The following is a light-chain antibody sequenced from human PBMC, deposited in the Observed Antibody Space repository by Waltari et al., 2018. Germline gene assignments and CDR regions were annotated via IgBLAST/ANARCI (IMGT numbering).Light chain of an antibody. CDR2: GNS. V-gene: IGLV1-40*01. J-gene: IGLJ2*01. CDR1: RSNIRAGYD. Sequence: QSVLTQPPSVSGAPGQRVTIPRPGSRSNIRAGYDVHWYQQLPGTAPKLLIYGNSNRPSGVPDRFSGSKSGTSASLTITGLQAEDEADYYCQSYDSSLSALFGGGTKLTVL. CDR3: QSYDSSLSAL.